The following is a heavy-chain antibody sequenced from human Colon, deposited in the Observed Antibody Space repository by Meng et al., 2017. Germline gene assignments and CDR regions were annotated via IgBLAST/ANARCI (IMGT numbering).Heavy chain of an antibody. D-gene: IGHD3-9*01. CDR3: AKGSAPDWDY. CDR1: GFTFSNYA. J-gene: IGHJ4*02. V-gene: IGHV3-23*01. CDR2: IDENGGMT. Sequence: EAQLLESGGDFAQPGESLRLSCAASGFTFSNYALSWVRLGPGRGLEWVSAIDENGGMTFYADSVKGRFTVSRDNPQNTLYLQMNSLRVEDTAVYFCAKGSAPDWDYWGQGTLVTVSS.